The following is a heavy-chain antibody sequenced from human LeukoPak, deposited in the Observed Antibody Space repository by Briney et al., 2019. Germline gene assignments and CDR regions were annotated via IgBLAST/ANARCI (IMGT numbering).Heavy chain of an antibody. CDR3: ARDKDYYYYYMDV. Sequence: PSETLSLTCTVSGGSISSYYWSWIRQPPGKGLEWIGYIYYSGSTNYNPSLKSRVTISVDTSKNQFSLKLSSVTAADTAGYYCARDKDYYYYYMDVWGKGTTVTVSS. V-gene: IGHV4-59*01. CDR1: GGSISSYY. CDR2: IYYSGST. J-gene: IGHJ6*03.